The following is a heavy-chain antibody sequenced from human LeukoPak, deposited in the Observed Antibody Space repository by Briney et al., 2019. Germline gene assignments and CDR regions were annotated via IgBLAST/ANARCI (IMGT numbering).Heavy chain of an antibody. CDR3: ARVDTIFGVVTWFDP. V-gene: IGHV3-21*01. J-gene: IGHJ5*02. CDR2: ISSSSSSI. Sequence: GGSLRLSCAASGFTFSSYSMNWVRQAPGKGLEWVSSISSSSSSIYYADSVKGRFTISRDNAKNSLYLQMNSLRAEDTAVYYCARVDTIFGVVTWFDPWGQGTLVTVSS. D-gene: IGHD3-3*01. CDR1: GFTFSSYS.